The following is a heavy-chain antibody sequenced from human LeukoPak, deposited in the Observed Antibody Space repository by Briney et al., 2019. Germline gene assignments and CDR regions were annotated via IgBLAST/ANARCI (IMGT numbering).Heavy chain of an antibody. CDR3: AKHRENYGASCLEDY. V-gene: IGHV3-23*01. D-gene: IGHD4-17*01. J-gene: IGHJ4*02. Sequence: GGSLRLSCAASGFTFSNYAMSWVRQAPGKGLEWVSVISGNTITTYYADSVKGRFTISRDDSKNTLFLELNSLRAGDTAVYYCAKHRENYGASCLEDYWGLGTLVTVSS. CDR2: ISGNTITT. CDR1: GFTFSNYA.